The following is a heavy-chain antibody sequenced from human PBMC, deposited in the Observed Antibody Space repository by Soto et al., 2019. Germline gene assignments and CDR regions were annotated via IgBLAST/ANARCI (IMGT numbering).Heavy chain of an antibody. CDR3: ARGPVEMATIIRYYFDY. CDR2: IYYSGST. V-gene: IGHV4-30-4*01. CDR1: GGSISSGDYY. Sequence: PSETLSLTCTVSGGSISSGDYYWSWIRQPPGKGLEWIGYIYYSGSTYYNPSLKSRVTISVDTSKNQFSLKLSSVTAADTAVYYWARGPVEMATIIRYYFDYWGKGTLGTV. J-gene: IGHJ4*02. D-gene: IGHD5-12*01.